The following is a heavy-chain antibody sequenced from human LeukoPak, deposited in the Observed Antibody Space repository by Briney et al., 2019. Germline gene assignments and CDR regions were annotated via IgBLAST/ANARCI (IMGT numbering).Heavy chain of an antibody. CDR3: ARVDYYDSSGSIDY. CDR2: IYYSGSA. CDR1: GGSINSSSYY. V-gene: IGHV4-39*07. J-gene: IGHJ4*02. D-gene: IGHD3-22*01. Sequence: PSESLSLTCSVSGGSINSSSYYWGWIRQPPGKGLEWIGSIYYSGSAHYNPSLKSRVTISVDTSKNQFSLKLSSVTAADTAVYYCARVDYYDSSGSIDYWGQGTLVTVSS.